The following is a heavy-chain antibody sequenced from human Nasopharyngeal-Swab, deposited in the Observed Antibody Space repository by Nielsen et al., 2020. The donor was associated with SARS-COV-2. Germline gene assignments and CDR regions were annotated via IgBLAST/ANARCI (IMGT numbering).Heavy chain of an antibody. J-gene: IGHJ4*02. D-gene: IGHD3-22*01. CDR3: ASSYYYDSSGYYVPFDY. V-gene: IGHV4-30-4*07. Sequence: SETLSLTCAVSGGSISSGGYSWSWIRQPPGKGLEWIGYIYYSGSTYYNPSHKSRVTISVDTSKNQFSLKLSSVTAANTAVYYCASSYYYDSSGYYVPFDYWGQGTLVTVSS. CDR1: GGSISSGGYS. CDR2: IYYSGST.